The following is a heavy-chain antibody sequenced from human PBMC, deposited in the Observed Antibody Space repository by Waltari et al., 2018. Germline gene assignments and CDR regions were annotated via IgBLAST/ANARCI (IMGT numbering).Heavy chain of an antibody. D-gene: IGHD6-13*01. CDR3: AKYVGYFDN. CDR2: IYSGAGST. CDR1: GFPLSSHA. J-gene: IGHJ4*02. V-gene: IGHV3-23*03. Sequence: EVQLLESGGGLVQPGGSLRLSCAASGFPLSSHAMTWVRQAPGKGLEWVSTIYSGAGSTFYADSVKGRFTISRDNSKNTLYLQMNSLRAEDTAVYYCAKYVGYFDNWGQGTLVTVSS.